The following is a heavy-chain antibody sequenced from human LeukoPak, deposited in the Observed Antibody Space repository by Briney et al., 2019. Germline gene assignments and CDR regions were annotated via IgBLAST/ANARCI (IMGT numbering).Heavy chain of an antibody. CDR2: IYYSGST. Sequence: SETLSLTCTVSGGSISSSSYYWGWIRQPPGKGLEWIGSIYYSGSTYYNPSLQSRVTISVDTSTNQFSLKLSSVTATDTAVYYCARTYYYYYNMDVWGKGTTVTVSS. J-gene: IGHJ6*03. CDR1: GGSISSSSYY. CDR3: ARTYYYYYNMDV. V-gene: IGHV4-39*01.